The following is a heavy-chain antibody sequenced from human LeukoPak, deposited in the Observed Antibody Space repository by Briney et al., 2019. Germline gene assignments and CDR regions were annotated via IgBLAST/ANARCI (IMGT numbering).Heavy chain of an antibody. J-gene: IGHJ3*02. CDR1: GYSFTNYW. V-gene: IGHV5-51*01. D-gene: IGHD5-18*01. CDR2: IYPGDSET. Sequence: GESLKISCKGSGYSFTNYWIAWVRQMPGKGLEWMGIIYPGDSETRYSPSFQGQVTISADKSISTAYLQWGSLKASDTAMYYCARHTSVDSALITAFDIWGQGTMVTVSS. CDR3: ARHTSVDSALITAFDI.